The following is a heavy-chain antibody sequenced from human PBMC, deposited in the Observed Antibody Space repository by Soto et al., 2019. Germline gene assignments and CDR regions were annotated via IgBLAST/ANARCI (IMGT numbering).Heavy chain of an antibody. V-gene: IGHV4-59*08. CDR1: GGSISSYY. CDR3: ARSRLVEQFDY. CDR2: IYYSGST. D-gene: IGHD1-1*01. Sequence: PSETLSLTCTVSGGSISSYYWSWIRQPPGKGLEWIGYIYYSGSTNYNPSLKSRVTISVDTSKNQFSLKLSSVTAADTAVYYCARSRLVEQFDYWGQGTLVTSPQ. J-gene: IGHJ4*02.